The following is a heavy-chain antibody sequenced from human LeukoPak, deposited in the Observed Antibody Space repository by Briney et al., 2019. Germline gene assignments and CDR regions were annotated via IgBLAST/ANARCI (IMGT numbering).Heavy chain of an antibody. V-gene: IGHV3-30*04. D-gene: IGHD2-15*01. CDR3: ARGLFRFCSSGSCLSPFDY. J-gene: IGHJ4*02. CDR1: GFTFSNYA. Sequence: PGGSLRLPCAASGFTFSNYAMHWVRQAPGKGLEWVAVISYDGSNKNYGDSVKGRFTISRDNSKKTLYLQMNSLRAEDTAVYYCARGLFRFCSSGSCLSPFDYWGQGTLVTVSS. CDR2: ISYDGSNK.